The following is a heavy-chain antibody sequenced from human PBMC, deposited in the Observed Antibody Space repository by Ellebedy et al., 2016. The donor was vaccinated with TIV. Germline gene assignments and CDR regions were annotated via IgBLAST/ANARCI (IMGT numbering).Heavy chain of an antibody. CDR3: ARAGDYNLLSPAGGY. D-gene: IGHD4-17*01. CDR2: MSYSGST. CDR1: GGSISSYY. V-gene: IGHV4-59*08. J-gene: IGHJ4*02. Sequence: MPSETLSLTCTVSGGSISSYYWNWIRQSPGKGLEWIGYMSYSGSTNYNPSLKSRVTISVDTSKNQFPLRLSSVTAADTAVYYCARAGDYNLLSPAGGYWGQGTLVTVSS.